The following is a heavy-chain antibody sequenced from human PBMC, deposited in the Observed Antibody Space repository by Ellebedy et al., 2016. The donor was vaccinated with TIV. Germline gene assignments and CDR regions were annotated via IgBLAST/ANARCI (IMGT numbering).Heavy chain of an antibody. CDR3: AKTIHYSDTSGYRYYFDY. V-gene: IGHV3-23*01. CDR1: GFTFSSYS. D-gene: IGHD3-22*01. Sequence: GGSLRLSCAASGFTFSSYSMTWVRQAPGKGLQWVSAISGAGGRTYYADSVKGRFTISRGYSQNTLYLQMNSLRAEDTALYYCAKTIHYSDTSGYRYYFDYWGQGTLVTVSS. CDR2: ISGAGGRT. J-gene: IGHJ4*02.